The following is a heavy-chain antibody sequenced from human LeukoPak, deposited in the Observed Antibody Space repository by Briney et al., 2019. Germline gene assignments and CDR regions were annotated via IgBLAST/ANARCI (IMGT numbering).Heavy chain of an antibody. CDR3: ARVMAARSFYFDH. D-gene: IGHD3-16*02. CDR2: INQDGSER. J-gene: IGHJ4*02. Sequence: GGSLRLSCAASLFTFGTYWMSWVRQAPGKGLEWVANINQDGSERYLADSLKGRFTVSRDNAKKSLYLEMKSLRAGDTAVYYCARVMAARSFYFDHWGQGTLVTVSS. CDR1: LFTFGTYW. V-gene: IGHV3-7*01.